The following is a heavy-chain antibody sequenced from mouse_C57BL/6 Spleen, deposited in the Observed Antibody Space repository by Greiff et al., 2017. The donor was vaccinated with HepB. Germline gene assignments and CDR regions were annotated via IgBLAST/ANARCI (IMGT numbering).Heavy chain of an antibody. V-gene: IGHV1-55*01. D-gene: IGHD1-1*01. CDR2: IYPGSGST. Sequence: QVQLQQPGAELVKPGASVKMSCKASGYTFTSYWITWVKQRPGQGLEWIGDIYPGSGSTNYNEKFKSKATLTVDTSSSTAYMQLSSLTSEDSAVYYCARERFYYYGSRRVAYWGQGTLVTVSA. CDR3: ARERFYYYGSRRVAY. J-gene: IGHJ3*01. CDR1: GYTFTSYW.